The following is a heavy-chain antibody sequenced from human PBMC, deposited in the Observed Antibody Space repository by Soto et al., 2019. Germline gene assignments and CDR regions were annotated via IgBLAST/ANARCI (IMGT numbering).Heavy chain of an antibody. J-gene: IGHJ4*01. CDR1: GGTFNTYV. Sequence: QVQLVQSGAEVKKPGSSVKVSCKASGGTFNTYVITWVRQAPGQGLEWMGGIIPIFCTTNYAQKFQGRVTITADESSSTAYMELSSLRSDDTAVYYCARVWDGSIDYWGHGTLVTVSS. CDR2: IIPIFCTT. D-gene: IGHD1-26*01. CDR3: ARVWDGSIDY. V-gene: IGHV1-69*01.